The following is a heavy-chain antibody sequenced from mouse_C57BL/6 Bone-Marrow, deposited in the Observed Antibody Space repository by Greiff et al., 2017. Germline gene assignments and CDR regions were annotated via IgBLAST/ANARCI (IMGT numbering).Heavy chain of an antibody. Sequence: QVHVKQPGAELVKPGASVKMSCKASGYTFTSYWITWVKQRPGQGREWIGDIYPGSGSTNYNEKFKSKATLTVDTSSSTAYMQLSSLTSEDSAVYYCARGTVVGGYFDVWGTGTTVTVSS. CDR3: ARGTVVGGYFDV. V-gene: IGHV1-55*01. CDR1: GYTFTSYW. CDR2: IYPGSGST. D-gene: IGHD1-1*01. J-gene: IGHJ1*03.